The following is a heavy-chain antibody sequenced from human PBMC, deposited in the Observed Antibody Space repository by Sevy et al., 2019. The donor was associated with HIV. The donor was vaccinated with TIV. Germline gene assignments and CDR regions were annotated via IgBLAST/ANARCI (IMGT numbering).Heavy chain of an antibody. D-gene: IGHD2-2*01. Sequence: GSLRLSCAASGFIFSNYPISWVRHSPGKGLEWVSDISAGGTTTYYADSVEGRFTISRDNSKNTVSLQMNSLGAEDTAIYYCAKRYCSTITCYDDDFWNPYYFYGLDVWGQGISVTVSS. CDR1: GFIFSNYP. J-gene: IGHJ6*02. CDR3: AKRYCSTITCYDDDFWNPYYFYGLDV. CDR2: ISAGGTTT. V-gene: IGHV3-23*01.